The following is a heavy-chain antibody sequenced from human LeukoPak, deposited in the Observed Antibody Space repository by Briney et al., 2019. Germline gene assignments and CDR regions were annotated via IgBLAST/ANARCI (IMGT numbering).Heavy chain of an antibody. Sequence: GGSLRLSCAASGVTFSSYSINWVRQAPGKGLEGVSSISSSSRYIYYADSVKGRFTISRDKAKNSLFLQMNSLRAEDAAVYYCAREPYSYYGMDVWGQGTTVTVSS. CDR2: ISSSSRYI. J-gene: IGHJ6*02. V-gene: IGHV3-21*06. CDR1: GVTFSSYS. CDR3: AREPYSYYGMDV.